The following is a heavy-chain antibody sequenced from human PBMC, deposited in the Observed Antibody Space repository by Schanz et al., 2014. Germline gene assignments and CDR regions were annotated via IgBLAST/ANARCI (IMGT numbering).Heavy chain of an antibody. J-gene: IGHJ4*02. Sequence: QVQLVQSGAEVKKPGSSVKVSCKASGGTFSSYSISWVRQAPGQGLEWMGRIIPILGIANYAQKFQGRVTNTADKSTSTAYMDLSSLSPEDTAVYYCARGRTFDYWGQGTLVTVSS. CDR3: ARGRTFDY. CDR1: GGTFSSYS. CDR2: IIPILGIA. V-gene: IGHV1-69*02.